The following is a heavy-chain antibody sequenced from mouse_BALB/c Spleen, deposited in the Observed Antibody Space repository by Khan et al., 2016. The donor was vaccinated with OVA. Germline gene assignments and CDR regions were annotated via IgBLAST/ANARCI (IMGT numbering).Heavy chain of an antibody. CDR2: IWGDGST. CDR3: AKWGTANYYAMDY. Sequence: QVQLKESGPGLVAPSQSLSITCTVSGFSLTNYGVNWVRQPPEKGLEWLGVIWGDGSTNYHSTLMSRLSISKDNSQSQVFLKLSSLQTDDTATYYCAKWGTANYYAMDYWGQGTSVTVSS. D-gene: IGHD1-2*01. V-gene: IGHV2-3*01. J-gene: IGHJ4*01. CDR1: GFSLTNYG.